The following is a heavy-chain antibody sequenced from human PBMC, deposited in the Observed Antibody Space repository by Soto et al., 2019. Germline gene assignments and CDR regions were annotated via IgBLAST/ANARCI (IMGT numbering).Heavy chain of an antibody. J-gene: IGHJ6*02. CDR3: AAEGLAGATYYYYGMDV. CDR1: GFTFTSSA. Sequence: SVKVSCKASGFTFTSSAVQWVRQARGQRLEWIGWIVVGSGNTNYAQKFQERVTITRDMSTSTAYMELSSLRSEDTAVYYCAAEGLAGATYYYYGMDVWGQGTTVTVSS. D-gene: IGHD1-26*01. V-gene: IGHV1-58*01. CDR2: IVVGSGNT.